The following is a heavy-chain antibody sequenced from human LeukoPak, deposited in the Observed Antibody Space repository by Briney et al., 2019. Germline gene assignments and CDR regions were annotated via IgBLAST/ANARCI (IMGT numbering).Heavy chain of an antibody. D-gene: IGHD3-10*01. CDR2: IIPIFGTA. CDR3: AREYYGSGSSFDY. CDR1: GGTFSSYA. V-gene: IGHV1-69*13. Sequence: SVKVSCKASGGTFSSYAISWVRQAPGQGLEWMGGIIPIFGTANYAQKFQGRVTITADESTSTAYMELSSLRSEDTAVYYCAREYYGSGSSFDYWGQGTLVTVSS. J-gene: IGHJ4*02.